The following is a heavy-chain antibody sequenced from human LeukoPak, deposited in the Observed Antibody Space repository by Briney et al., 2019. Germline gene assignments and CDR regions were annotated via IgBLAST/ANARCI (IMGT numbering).Heavy chain of an antibody. J-gene: IGHJ4*02. CDR1: GGSISSSNYY. V-gene: IGHV4-39*01. Sequence: PSETLSLTCTVSGGSISSSNYYWGWIRQPPGKGLEWIGSIYYSGSTYYNPSLKSRVAISLDTSKNQFSLKLSSVTAADTAVYHCATQTYYYDSNGYSVSLFDSWGQGTLVTVSS. CDR3: ATQTYYYDSNGYSVSLFDS. D-gene: IGHD3-22*01. CDR2: IYYSGST.